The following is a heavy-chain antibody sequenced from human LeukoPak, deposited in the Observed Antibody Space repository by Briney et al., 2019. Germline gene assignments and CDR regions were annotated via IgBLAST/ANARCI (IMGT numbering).Heavy chain of an antibody. CDR2: INHSGST. J-gene: IGHJ4*02. D-gene: IGHD5-18*01. CDR1: GGSFSGYY. Sequence: SETLSLTCAVYGGSFSGYYWSWLRQPPGKGLEWIGEINHSGSTNYNPSLKSRVTISIDTSKTQFSLNLSAVTAADTAVYYCARDRVRATAMVYYFDYWGQGTLVTVSS. CDR3: ARDRVRATAMVYYFDY. V-gene: IGHV4-34*01.